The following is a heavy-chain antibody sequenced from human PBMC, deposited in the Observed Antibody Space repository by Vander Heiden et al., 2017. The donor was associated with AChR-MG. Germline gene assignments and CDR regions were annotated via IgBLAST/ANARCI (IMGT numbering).Heavy chain of an antibody. CDR2: ISYDGSNK. J-gene: IGHJ4*02. Sequence: QVQLVESGGGVVQPGRSLRLSCAASGFTFSSYAMHWVRQAPGKGLEWVAVISYDGSNKYYADSVKGRFTISRDNSKNTLYLQMNSLRAEDTAVYYCARDRIAVAGTVADYWGQGTLVTVSS. CDR1: GFTFSSYA. D-gene: IGHD6-19*01. V-gene: IGHV3-30-3*01. CDR3: ARDRIAVAGTVADY.